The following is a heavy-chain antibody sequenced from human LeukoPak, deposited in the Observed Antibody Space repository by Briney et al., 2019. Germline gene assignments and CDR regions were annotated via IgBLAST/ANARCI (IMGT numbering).Heavy chain of an antibody. CDR3: ARSWSSGYYALYYFDY. Sequence: AASVKVSCKASGYTFTSYDINWVRQATGQGLEWMRWMNPNSGNTGYAQKFQGRVTMTRNTSISTAYMELSSLRSEDTAVYYCARSWSSGYYALYYFDYWGQGTLVTVSS. CDR2: MNPNSGNT. V-gene: IGHV1-8*01. D-gene: IGHD3-22*01. J-gene: IGHJ4*02. CDR1: GYTFTSYD.